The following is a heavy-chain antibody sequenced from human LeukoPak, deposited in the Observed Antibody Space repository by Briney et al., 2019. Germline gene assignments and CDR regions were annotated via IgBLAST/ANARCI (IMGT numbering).Heavy chain of an antibody. CDR1: GFTFADYG. D-gene: IGHD6-13*01. CDR3: AKDYGYSSWWYDY. J-gene: IGHJ4*02. V-gene: IGHV3-9*01. CDR2: ISRDSASV. Sequence: GGSLRLSCTASGFTFADYGMHWVRQAPGKGLEWVSGISRDSASVGYADSVKGRFTISRDNAKNTLYLQMNSLRAEDTAFYYCAKDYGYSSWWYDYWGQGTLVTVSS.